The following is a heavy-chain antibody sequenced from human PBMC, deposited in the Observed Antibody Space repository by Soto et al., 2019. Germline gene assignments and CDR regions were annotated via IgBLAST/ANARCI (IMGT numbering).Heavy chain of an antibody. J-gene: IGHJ4*02. D-gene: IGHD2-8*02. CDR1: GGSFSGYY. CDR2: INHSGST. V-gene: IGHV4-34*01. Sequence: SETLSLTCAVCGGSFSGYYWTWLRQPPGTGLEWIGEINHSGSTNYNPSLKSRVTISVDTSKNQFSLKLTSVTAADTAVYYCARDKITGLFDYWGQGTLVTVSS. CDR3: ARDKITGLFDY.